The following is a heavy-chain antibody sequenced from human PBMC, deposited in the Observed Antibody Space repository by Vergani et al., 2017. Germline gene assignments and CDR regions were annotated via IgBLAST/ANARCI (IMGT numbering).Heavy chain of an antibody. V-gene: IGHV4-39*01. CDR3: ARTESFIFRYFHWAL. D-gene: IGHD3-9*01. J-gene: IGHJ4*02. Sequence: QLHLQESGPGLVKPSETLSLTCTVSGGSITSSSYYWGWIRQPPGKGLEWIGNIYHSGGAYYNPSLKGRVTISFDTSKNQFSLEVTSVTAADTAIYFCARTESFIFRYFHWALWGQGTLVTVSS. CDR1: GGSITSSSYY. CDR2: IYHSGGA.